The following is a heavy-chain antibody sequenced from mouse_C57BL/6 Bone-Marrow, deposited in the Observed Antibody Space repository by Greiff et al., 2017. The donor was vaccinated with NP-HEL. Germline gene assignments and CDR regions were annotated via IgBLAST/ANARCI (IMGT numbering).Heavy chain of an antibody. CDR2: INSDGGST. J-gene: IGHJ3*01. CDR1: EYEFPSHD. V-gene: IGHV5-2*01. CDR3: TRHPHYGSSYESWFAD. D-gene: IGHD1-1*01. Sequence: DVKLVESGGGLVQPGESLKLSCESNEYEFPSHDMSWVRQTPEKRLELVAAINSDGGSTYYPDTMERRFILSRDTTKKTLYLQMSSLRSEDTALDYCTRHPHYGSSYESWFADWGQGTLVTVSA.